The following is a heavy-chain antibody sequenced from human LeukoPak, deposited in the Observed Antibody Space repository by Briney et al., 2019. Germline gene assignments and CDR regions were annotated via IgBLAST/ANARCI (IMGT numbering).Heavy chain of an antibody. CDR3: ARDPALYYDSSGDAFDI. Sequence: PGGSLRLSCAASGFTVSSNYMSWVRQAPGKGLEWVPVIYSGGSTYYADSVKGRFTISRDNSKNTLYLQMNSLRAEDTAVYYCARDPALYYDSSGDAFDIWGQGTMVTVSS. J-gene: IGHJ3*02. V-gene: IGHV3-53*05. CDR1: GFTVSSNY. CDR2: IYSGGST. D-gene: IGHD3-22*01.